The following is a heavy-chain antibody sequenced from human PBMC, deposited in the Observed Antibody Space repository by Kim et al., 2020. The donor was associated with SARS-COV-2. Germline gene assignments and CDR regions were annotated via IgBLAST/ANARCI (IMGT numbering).Heavy chain of an antibody. J-gene: IGHJ4*02. V-gene: IGHV4-39*01. CDR2: ISYSGTT. Sequence: SETLSLTCTVSGGSLSSSSYYWGWIRQPPGKGLEWIGSISYSGTTYYSPSLRGRITISVDTSKNQFSLRLSSVTAADTAVYYCAAAGERVLDFWSGTGYNYFDYWGQGTLVTVSS. D-gene: IGHD3-3*01. CDR3: AAAGERVLDFWSGTGYNYFDY. CDR1: GGSLSSSSYY.